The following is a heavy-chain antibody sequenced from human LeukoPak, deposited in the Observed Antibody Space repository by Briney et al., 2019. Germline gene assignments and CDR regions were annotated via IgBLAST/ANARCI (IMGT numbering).Heavy chain of an antibody. Sequence: GGSLRLSCAASDLYFSSCWMSWVRQAPGKGLEWVSVIYGGGSTYYADSVKGRLTISRDTPKNTLYLQMNSLRVEDTAVYYCASWPGGWYGEDSWGQGTLVTVSS. CDR2: IYGGGST. D-gene: IGHD6-19*01. CDR1: DLYFSSCW. V-gene: IGHV3-53*01. J-gene: IGHJ4*02. CDR3: ASWPGGWYGEDS.